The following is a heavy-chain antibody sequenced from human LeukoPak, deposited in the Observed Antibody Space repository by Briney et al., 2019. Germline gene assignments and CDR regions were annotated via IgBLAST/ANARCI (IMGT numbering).Heavy chain of an antibody. CDR2: IYNSGHT. CDR1: AGSISNYY. D-gene: IGHD4-17*01. V-gene: IGHV4-59*01. Sequence: SETLSLTCTVSAGSISNYYWSWIRQPPGKGLEWIGYIYNSGHTNYNPSLKSRVTISEDTSKNQLSLKLSSVTAADTAAYYCARTAVTTSRYFQHWGQGTLVTVSS. CDR3: ARTAVTTSRYFQH. J-gene: IGHJ1*01.